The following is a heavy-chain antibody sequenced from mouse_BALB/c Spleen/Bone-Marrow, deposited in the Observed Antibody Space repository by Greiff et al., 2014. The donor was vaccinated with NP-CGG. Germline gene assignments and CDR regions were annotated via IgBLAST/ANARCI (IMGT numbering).Heavy chain of an antibody. J-gene: IGHJ4*01. CDR2: IWAGGST. Sequence: VKVVESGPGLVAPSQSLSITCTVSGLSLTSNGVHWVRQPPGKGLEWLGVIWAGGSTNYNSALMSRLSISKDNSKSQVFLKMNSLQTDDTAMYYCARDYYGSLYAMDYWGQGTSVTVSS. CDR3: ARDYYGSLYAMDY. V-gene: IGHV2-9*02. CDR1: GLSLTSNG. D-gene: IGHD1-1*01.